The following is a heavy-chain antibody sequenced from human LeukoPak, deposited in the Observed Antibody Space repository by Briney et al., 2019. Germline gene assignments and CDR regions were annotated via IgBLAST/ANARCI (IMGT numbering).Heavy chain of an antibody. Sequence: GGSLRLSCAATGFTFSSYSMNWVRQAPGKGLEWVSYISSGGSTIYYADSVKGRFTISRDNAKNSLYLQMNSLRAEDTAVYYCARRAGGWYPFDYWGQGTLVTVSP. CDR1: GFTFSSYS. V-gene: IGHV3-48*01. CDR3: ARRAGGWYPFDY. CDR2: ISSGGSTI. D-gene: IGHD6-19*01. J-gene: IGHJ4*02.